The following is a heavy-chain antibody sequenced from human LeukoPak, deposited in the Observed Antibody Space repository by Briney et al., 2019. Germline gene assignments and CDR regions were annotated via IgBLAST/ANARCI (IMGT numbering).Heavy chain of an antibody. V-gene: IGHV4-39*01. D-gene: IGHD4-17*01. CDR3: ARHPDHYGDYGELYFDY. CDR2: IYYSGST. J-gene: IGHJ4*02. Sequence: SETLSLTCTVSGGSISSNRYYWGWIRQPPGKGLEWIGSIYYSGSTYYNPSLKSRITISVDTSKNQFSLKLSSVTAADTAVYYCARHPDHYGDYGELYFDYWGQGTLVTVSS. CDR1: GGSISSNRYY.